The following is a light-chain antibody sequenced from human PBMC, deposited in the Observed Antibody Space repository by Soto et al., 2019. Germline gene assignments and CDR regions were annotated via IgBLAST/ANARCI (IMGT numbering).Light chain of an antibody. J-gene: IGKJ1*01. CDR2: DAS. Sequence: EIAMTQSPATLSVSPGERATLSCRASQSVSSKLAWYQKKPGQAPRLLIYDASTRATGIPARFSGSGSGTEFTLTISSLQSEDFAVYYLQQFNNWPRTFGQGTKVDIK. CDR1: QSVSSK. V-gene: IGKV3-15*01. CDR3: QQFNNWPRT.